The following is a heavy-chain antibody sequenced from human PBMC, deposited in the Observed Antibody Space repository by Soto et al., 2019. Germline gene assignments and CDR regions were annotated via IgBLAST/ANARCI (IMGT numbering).Heavy chain of an antibody. CDR1: GYTFTSYD. CDR3: ALSPPQYYDYVWGSYRSYFDY. V-gene: IGHV1-8*01. Sequence: QVQLVQSGAEVKKPGASVKVSCKASGYTFTSYDINWVRQATGQGLEWMGWMNPNSGNTGYAQKFQGRVTMTRNTSISTAYMELSSLRSEDTAVYYCALSPPQYYDYVWGSYRSYFDYWGQGTLVTVSS. CDR2: MNPNSGNT. J-gene: IGHJ4*02. D-gene: IGHD3-16*02.